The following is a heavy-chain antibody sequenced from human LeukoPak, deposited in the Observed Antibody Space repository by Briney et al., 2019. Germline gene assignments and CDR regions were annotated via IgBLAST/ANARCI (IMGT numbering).Heavy chain of an antibody. CDR1: GFTFSSYS. Sequence: GGSLRLSCAASGFTFSSYSMNWVRQAPGKGLEWVSSISSSSSYIYYADSVKGRFTISRDNAKNSLYLQMNSLRAEDTAVYYCAREVGDYQLGYYYMDVWGKGTTVTVSS. CDR2: ISSSSSYI. V-gene: IGHV3-21*01. J-gene: IGHJ6*03. D-gene: IGHD4-17*01. CDR3: AREVGDYQLGYYYMDV.